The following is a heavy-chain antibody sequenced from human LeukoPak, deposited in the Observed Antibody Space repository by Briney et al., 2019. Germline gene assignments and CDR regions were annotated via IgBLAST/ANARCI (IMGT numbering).Heavy chain of an antibody. CDR2: IFPAGSGT. D-gene: IGHD6-19*01. CDR3: ARQQAVAGPGIDY. V-gene: IGHV5-51*01. Sequence: GESLKISCEASGYSFTSYRIGWVRQMPGKGLEWMGIIFPAGSGTRYSPSFQGQVTISADKSINTAYLQWSSLKASDTAIYYCARQQAVAGPGIDYWGQGTVVTVSS. J-gene: IGHJ4*02. CDR1: GYSFTSYR.